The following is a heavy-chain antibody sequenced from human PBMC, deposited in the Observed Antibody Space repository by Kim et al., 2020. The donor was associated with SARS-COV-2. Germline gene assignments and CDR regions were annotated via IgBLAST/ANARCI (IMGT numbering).Heavy chain of an antibody. V-gene: IGHV3-48*02. CDR2: ISSSSSTI. Sequence: GGSLRLSCAASGFTFSSYSMNWVRQAPGKGLEWVSYISSSSSTIYYADSVKGRFTISRDNAKNSLYLQMNSLRDEDTAVYYCARESGPEASVYYDMDYWGQGTLVTVSS. CDR1: GFTFSSYS. CDR3: ARESGPEASVYYDMDY. D-gene: IGHD3-22*01. J-gene: IGHJ4*02.